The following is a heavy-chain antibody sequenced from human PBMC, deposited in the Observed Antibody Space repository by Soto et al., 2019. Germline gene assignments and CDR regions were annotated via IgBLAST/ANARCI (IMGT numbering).Heavy chain of an antibody. D-gene: IGHD2-8*01. CDR2: IIPIFGTA. CDR3: AREGYCTNGVCLDRWFDP. V-gene: IGHV1-69*06. Sequence: GASVQVSCKASGGTFSSYAISWVRQAPGQGLEWMGGIIPIFGTANYAQKFQGRVTITADKSTSTAYMELSSLRSEDTAVYYCAREGYCTNGVCLDRWFDPWGQGTLVTVSS. J-gene: IGHJ5*02. CDR1: GGTFSSYA.